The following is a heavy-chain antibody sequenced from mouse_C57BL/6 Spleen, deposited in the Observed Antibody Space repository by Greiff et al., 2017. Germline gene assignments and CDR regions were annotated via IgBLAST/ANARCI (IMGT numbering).Heavy chain of an antibody. CDR3: ARGYSNPWFAY. J-gene: IGHJ3*01. CDR1: GYAFSSYW. V-gene: IGHV1-80*01. CDR2: IYPGDGDT. D-gene: IGHD2-5*01. Sequence: QVHVKQSGAELVKPGASVKISCKASGYAFSSYWMNWVKQRPGKGLEWIGQIYPGDGDTNYNGKFKGRATLTADKSSSTAYMQLSSLTSEDSAVYFCARGYSNPWFAYWGQGTLVTVSA.